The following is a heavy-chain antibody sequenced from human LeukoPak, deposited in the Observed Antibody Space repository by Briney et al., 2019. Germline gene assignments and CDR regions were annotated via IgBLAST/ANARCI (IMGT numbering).Heavy chain of an antibody. CDR1: GYTFTSYD. CDR3: ARGRLDIVATINYYYMDV. J-gene: IGHJ6*03. Sequence: ASVTVSCKASGYTFTSYDINWVRQAAGQGLEWMGWMNPNSGNTGYAQKFQGRVTITRNTSTSTDYMELRSLRSEDTAVYYCARGRLDIVATINYYYMDVWGKGTTVTVSS. CDR2: MNPNSGNT. V-gene: IGHV1-8*03. D-gene: IGHD5-12*01.